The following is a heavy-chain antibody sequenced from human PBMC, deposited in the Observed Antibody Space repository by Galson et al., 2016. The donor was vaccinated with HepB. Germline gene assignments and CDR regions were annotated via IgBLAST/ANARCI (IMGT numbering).Heavy chain of an antibody. CDR2: IFPVFGTP. J-gene: IGHJ4*02. V-gene: IGHV1-69*13. CDR3: AAMTTLTGGFYF. Sequence: SVKVSCKASGGTFNSRGFSWVRQAPGQGLQYMGQIFPVFGTPNYPQKFQGRVTLTADESTRTASLELSSLRSEDTAVYYCAAMTTLTGGFYFWGQGTLVIVSS. D-gene: IGHD4-11*01. CDR1: GGTFNSRG.